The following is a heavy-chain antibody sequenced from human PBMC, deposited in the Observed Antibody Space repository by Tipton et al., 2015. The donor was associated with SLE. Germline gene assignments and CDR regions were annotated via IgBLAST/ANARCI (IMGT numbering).Heavy chain of an antibody. CDR1: GGSISSGGYY. CDR2: IYYSGST. CDR3: ARHVETVVAANYYFDY. J-gene: IGHJ4*02. D-gene: IGHD2-15*01. Sequence: TLSLTCTVSGGSISSGGYYWSWIRQHPGKGLEWIGYIYYSGSTYYNPSLKSRVTISVDTSKNQFSLKLSSVTAADTAVYYCARHVETVVAANYYFDYWGQGTLVTVSS. V-gene: IGHV4-31*03.